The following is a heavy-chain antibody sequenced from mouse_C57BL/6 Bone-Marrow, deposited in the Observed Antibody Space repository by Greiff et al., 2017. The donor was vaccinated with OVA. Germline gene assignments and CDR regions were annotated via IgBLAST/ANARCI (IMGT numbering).Heavy chain of an antibody. CDR1: GFTFSSYG. V-gene: IGHV5-6*01. Sequence: EVMLVESGGDLVKPGGSLKLSCGASGFTFSSYGMSWVRQTPDKRLEWVATISSGGSYTYYPDSVKGRFTISRDNAKNTLYLQMSSLKSEDTAMYYCARHGDYGSFFDYWGQGTTLTVSS. J-gene: IGHJ2*01. CDR3: ARHGDYGSFFDY. CDR2: ISSGGSYT. D-gene: IGHD1-1*01.